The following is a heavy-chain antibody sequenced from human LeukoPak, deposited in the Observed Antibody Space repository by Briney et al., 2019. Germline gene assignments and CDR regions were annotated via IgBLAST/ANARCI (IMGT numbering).Heavy chain of an antibody. CDR3: AREGRDGYNYGI. D-gene: IGHD5-24*01. Sequence: PSETLSLSCSVSGGSISSGNWWSWVRQPPGKGLEWIGEIYHSGSTNYNPSLKSRVTISVDNSKNQFSLKLSSVTAADTAVYYCAREGRDGYNYGIWGQGTMVTVSS. V-gene: IGHV4-4*02. CDR1: GGSISSGNW. CDR2: IYHSGST. J-gene: IGHJ3*02.